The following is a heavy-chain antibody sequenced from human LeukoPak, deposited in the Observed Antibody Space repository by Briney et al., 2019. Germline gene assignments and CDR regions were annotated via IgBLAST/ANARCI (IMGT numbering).Heavy chain of an antibody. Sequence: PSETLSLTCTVSGGSISSGGYYWSWIRQHPGKGLEWIGYIYYSGSTYYNPSLKSRVTISVDTSKNQLSLKLSSVTAADTAVYYCARGVAARPDYWGQGTLVTVSS. D-gene: IGHD6-6*01. CDR2: IYYSGST. CDR1: GGSISSGGYY. J-gene: IGHJ4*02. CDR3: ARGVAARPDY. V-gene: IGHV4-31*03.